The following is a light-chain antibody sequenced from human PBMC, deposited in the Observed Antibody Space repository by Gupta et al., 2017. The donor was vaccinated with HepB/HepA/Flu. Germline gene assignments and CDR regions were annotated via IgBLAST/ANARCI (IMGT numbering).Light chain of an antibody. CDR1: RSNIGSNA. CDR2: SNS. J-gene: IGLJ3*02. CDR3: AAWDDSLNGWV. Sequence: QSLLTQPPSASGTPGQTVTISCSGSRSNIGSNAVNWYQHLPGTAPKLLIYSNSQRPSGVPDRFSGSRSGTSASLAISGLQSEDEADYYCAAWDDSLNGWVFGGGTKLTVL. V-gene: IGLV1-44*01.